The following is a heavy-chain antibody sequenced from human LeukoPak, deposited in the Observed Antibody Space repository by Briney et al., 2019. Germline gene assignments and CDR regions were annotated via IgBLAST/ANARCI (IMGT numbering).Heavy chain of an antibody. Sequence: KPSETLSLTCTVSGGSINSGSFYWSWIRQPAGKELEWIGRIYTTGSTNYNPSLKSRVTMSMDTSKNQFSLKLSSVTASDTGVYYCARERGYYDSTNYYQDYWGQGTLVTVSS. J-gene: IGHJ4*02. V-gene: IGHV4-61*02. CDR1: GGSINSGSFY. D-gene: IGHD3-22*01. CDR3: ARERGYYDSTNYYQDY. CDR2: IYTTGST.